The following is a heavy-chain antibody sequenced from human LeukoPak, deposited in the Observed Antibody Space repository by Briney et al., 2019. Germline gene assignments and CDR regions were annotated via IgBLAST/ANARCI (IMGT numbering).Heavy chain of an antibody. V-gene: IGHV4-59*01. CDR1: GGSISSYY. Sequence: SETLSLTCTVPGGSISSYYWSWIRQPPGKGLEWIGYIYYSGSTNYNPSLKSRVTISVDTSKNQFSRKLSSVTAADTAVYYCARRAGYSSSWPGWDYYYMDVWGKGTTVTVSS. CDR3: ARRAGYSSSWPGWDYYYMDV. D-gene: IGHD6-13*01. CDR2: IYYSGST. J-gene: IGHJ6*03.